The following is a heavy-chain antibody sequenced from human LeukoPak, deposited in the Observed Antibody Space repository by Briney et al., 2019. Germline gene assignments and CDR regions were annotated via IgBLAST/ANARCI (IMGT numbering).Heavy chain of an antibody. V-gene: IGHV1-18*04. J-gene: IGHJ4*02. Sequence: ASVKVSCKASGYTFTSYGISWVRQAPGQGLEWMGSISPYTGNTKYAERIQDRVIMTTDTSTRTAYMELRSLRSDDTAVFYCARDQYDSVWGSYRPYFDYWGQGTLVTVSS. CDR2: ISPYTGNT. CDR1: GYTFTSYG. D-gene: IGHD3-16*02. CDR3: ARDQYDSVWGSYRPYFDY.